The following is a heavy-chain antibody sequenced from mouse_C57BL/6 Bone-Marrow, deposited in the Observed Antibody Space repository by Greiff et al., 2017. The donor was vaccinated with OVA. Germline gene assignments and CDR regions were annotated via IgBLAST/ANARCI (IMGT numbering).Heavy chain of an antibody. CDR1: GYTFTEYT. CDR3: AGHVYVELGWYFDV. Sequence: QVQLQQSGAELVKPGASVKLSCKASGYTFTEYTIHWVKQRSGQGLEWIGWFYPGSGSLKYNEKFKDKATLTAAKSSGTVYMELSRLTSEDSAVYFCAGHVYVELGWYFDVWGTGTTVTVSS. V-gene: IGHV1-62-2*01. CDR2: FYPGSGSL. D-gene: IGHD2-13*01. J-gene: IGHJ1*03.